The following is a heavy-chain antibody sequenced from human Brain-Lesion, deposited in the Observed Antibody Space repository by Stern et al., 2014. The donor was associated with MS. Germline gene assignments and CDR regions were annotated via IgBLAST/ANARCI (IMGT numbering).Heavy chain of an antibody. CDR3: ARGVLRFLEWPYYGMDV. CDR1: GGTFSSYA. Sequence: VQLEESGAEVKKPGSSVKVSCKASGGTFSSYAISWVRKAPGQGLEWMGGIIPIFGTANYAQKFQGRVTITADESTSTAYMELSSLRSEDTAVYYCARGVLRFLEWPYYGMDVWGQGTTVTVSS. V-gene: IGHV1-69*01. CDR2: IIPIFGTA. D-gene: IGHD3-3*01. J-gene: IGHJ6*02.